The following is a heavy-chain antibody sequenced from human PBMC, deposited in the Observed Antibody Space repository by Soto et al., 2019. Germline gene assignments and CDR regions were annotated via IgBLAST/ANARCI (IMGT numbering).Heavy chain of an antibody. CDR2: IYSGGNT. D-gene: IGHD3-10*01. Sequence: EVQLVESGGSLVQPGGSLRLSCAASGVSVSSNYMNWVRQAPGQGLECVSVIYSGGNTYYADSVKGRFTISRDNSKNTLYLQMNNVRAEDTAVYYCARRHFYGSDWGQGTLVTVSS. V-gene: IGHV3-66*04. J-gene: IGHJ4*02. CDR1: GVSVSSNY. CDR3: ARRHFYGSD.